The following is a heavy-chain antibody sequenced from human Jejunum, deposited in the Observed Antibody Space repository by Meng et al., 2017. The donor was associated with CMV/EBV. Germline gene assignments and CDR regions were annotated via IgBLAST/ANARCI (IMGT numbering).Heavy chain of an antibody. V-gene: IGHV3-23*01. J-gene: IGHJ4*02. Sequence: AASGFTFSKYAVNWVRQAPGKGLEWVSGIRHDGGTFYAASVKGRLTISRDNSKNTLYLQMNSLRADDTAVYYCTRSTPSGTDYWGWGQGTRVTVSS. D-gene: IGHD7-27*01. CDR2: IRHDGGT. CDR1: GFTFSKYA. CDR3: TRSTPSGTDYWG.